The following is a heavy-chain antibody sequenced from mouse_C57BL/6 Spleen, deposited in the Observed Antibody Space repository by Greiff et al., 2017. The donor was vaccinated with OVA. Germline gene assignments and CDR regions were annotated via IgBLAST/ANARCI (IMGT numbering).Heavy chain of an antibody. D-gene: IGHD2-13*01. J-gene: IGHJ3*01. CDR2: ISSGSSTI. CDR3: ARHGDFAY. Sequence: EVKLVESGGGLVKPGGSLKLSCAASGFTFSDYGMHWVRQAPEKGLEWVAYISSGSSTIYYADTVKGRFTISRDNAKNTLFLQMTSLRSEDTAMYYCARHGDFAYWGQGTLVTVSA. V-gene: IGHV5-17*01. CDR1: GFTFSDYG.